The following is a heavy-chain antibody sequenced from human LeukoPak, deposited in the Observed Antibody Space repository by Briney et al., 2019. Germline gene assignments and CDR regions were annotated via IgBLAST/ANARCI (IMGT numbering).Heavy chain of an antibody. CDR1: GGSISSSSYY. Sequence: SETLSLTCTVSGGSISSSSYYWGWIRQPPGKGLEWIGSIYYSGSAYYNPSLKSRVTISVDTSKNQFSLKLSSVTAADTAVYYCARPGYSSGWFSWFDYWGQGTLVTVSS. J-gene: IGHJ4*02. D-gene: IGHD6-19*01. CDR2: IYYSGSA. CDR3: ARPGYSSGWFSWFDY. V-gene: IGHV4-39*01.